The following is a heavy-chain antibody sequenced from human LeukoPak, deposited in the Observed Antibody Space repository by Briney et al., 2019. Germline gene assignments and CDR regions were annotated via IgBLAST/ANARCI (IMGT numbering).Heavy chain of an antibody. CDR2: IYHSGST. V-gene: IGHV4-38-2*02. J-gene: IGHJ4*02. CDR1: GYSISSGYF. Sequence: MPSETLSLTCTVSGYSISSGYFWGWIRQPPGKGLEWIGTIYHSGSTYYNASLESRVTISVDTSKNQFSLKLSSVTAADTAVYYCARDANWLRPRLHFDYWGQGTLVTVSS. CDR3: ARDANWLRPRLHFDY. D-gene: IGHD5-12*01.